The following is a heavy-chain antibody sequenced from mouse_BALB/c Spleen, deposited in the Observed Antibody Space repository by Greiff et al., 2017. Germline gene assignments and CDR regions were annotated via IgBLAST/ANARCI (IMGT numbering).Heavy chain of an antibody. D-gene: IGHD2-2*01. CDR3: VRGGGLYGYDVRIAY. Sequence: VKLMESGPGLVAPSQSLSITCTVSGFSLTSYDISWIRQPPGKGLEWLGVIWTGGGTNYNSAFMSRLSISKDNSKSQVFLKMNSLQTDDTAIYYCVRGGGLYGYDVRIAYWGQGTLVTVSA. J-gene: IGHJ3*01. CDR2: IWTGGGT. V-gene: IGHV2-9-2*01. CDR1: GFSLTSYD.